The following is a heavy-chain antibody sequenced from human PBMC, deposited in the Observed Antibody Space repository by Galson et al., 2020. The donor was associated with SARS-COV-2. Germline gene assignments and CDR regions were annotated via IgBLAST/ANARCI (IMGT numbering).Heavy chain of an antibody. Sequence: SETLSLTCTVSGGSISSGGYYWSWIRQHPGKGLEWIGYTYYSGSTYYNPSLKSRVTISVDTSKNQFSLKLSSVTAADTAVYYCARSFWSGYQYYDMDGWGKGTTVTVSS. CDR1: GGSISSGGYY. CDR3: ARSFWSGYQYYDMDG. D-gene: IGHD3-3*01. V-gene: IGHV4-31*03. J-gene: IGHJ6*03. CDR2: TYYSGST.